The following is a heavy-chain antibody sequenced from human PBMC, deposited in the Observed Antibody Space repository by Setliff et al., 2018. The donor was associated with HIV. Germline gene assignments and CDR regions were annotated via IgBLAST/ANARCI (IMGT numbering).Heavy chain of an antibody. CDR2: IYTSGGT. Sequence: SETLSLTCTVSGDSIRSHYWSWIRQPPGKGLEWIGRIYTSGGTNYNPSLKTRVTISLDTSRNQFSLNLSSVIAADTAVYYCARVPVGSGSVDYWGQGTLVTVSS. D-gene: IGHD3-10*01. CDR1: GDSIRSHY. CDR3: ARVPVGSGSVDY. J-gene: IGHJ4*02. V-gene: IGHV4-59*11.